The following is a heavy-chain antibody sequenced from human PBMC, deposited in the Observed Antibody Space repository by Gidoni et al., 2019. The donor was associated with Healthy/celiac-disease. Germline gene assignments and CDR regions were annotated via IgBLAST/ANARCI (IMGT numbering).Heavy chain of an antibody. J-gene: IGHJ4*02. CDR2: ISYDGSNK. V-gene: IGHV3-30*18. CDR1: GFTFSSYG. Sequence: QVQLVESGGGVVQPGRSLRLSCAASGFTFSSYGMHWVRQAPGKGVEWVAVISYDGSNKYYADSVKGRFTIARDNSKNTLYLQMNSLRAEDTAVYYCAKAGDSSGYYPDYFDYWGQGTLVTVSS. D-gene: IGHD3-22*01. CDR3: AKAGDSSGYYPDYFDY.